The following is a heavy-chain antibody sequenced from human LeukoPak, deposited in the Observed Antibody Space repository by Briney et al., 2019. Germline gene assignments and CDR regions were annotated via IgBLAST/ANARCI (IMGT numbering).Heavy chain of an antibody. D-gene: IGHD3-22*01. CDR3: ASHHYYDSSGLDDYFDY. CDR2: ISGIGGST. V-gene: IGHV3-23*01. J-gene: IGHJ4*02. CDR1: GFTFSRYA. Sequence: GGSLRLSCAASGFTFSRYAMSWVRQAPGKGLEWVSAISGIGGSTYYADSVKGRFTISRDNSKNTLYLQMNSLRDEDTAVYYCASHHYYDSSGLDDYFDYWGQGTLVTVSS.